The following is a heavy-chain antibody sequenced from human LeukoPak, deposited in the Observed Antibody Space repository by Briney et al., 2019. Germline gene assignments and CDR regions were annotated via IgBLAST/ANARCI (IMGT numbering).Heavy chain of an antibody. V-gene: IGHV3-21*01. CDR3: QAEPGIRYFDWLFPRRYYYYMDV. J-gene: IGHJ6*03. Sequence: PGGSLRRSCAASGITFSSYSMNWVRQALGKGLQQVSSISSSSSYIYYADSVKGRFTISRDNAKNSLYLQMNSLRAEDTDVFYFQAEPGIRYFDWLFPRRYYYYMDVWGKGTTVTVSS. CDR1: GITFSSYS. D-gene: IGHD3-9*01. CDR2: ISSSSSYI.